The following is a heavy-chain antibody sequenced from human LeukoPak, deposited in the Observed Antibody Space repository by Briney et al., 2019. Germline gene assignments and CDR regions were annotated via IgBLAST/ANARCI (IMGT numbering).Heavy chain of an antibody. CDR2: IYYSGST. J-gene: IGHJ5*02. CDR1: GGSISSYY. Sequence: SETLSLTCTDSGGSISSYYWSWIRQPPGKGLEWIGYIYYSGSTNYNPSLKSRVTISVDTSKNQFSLKLSSVTAADTAVYYCARQKGFDYDSSGYEDNWFDPWGQGTLVTVSS. D-gene: IGHD3-22*01. V-gene: IGHV4-59*08. CDR3: ARQKGFDYDSSGYEDNWFDP.